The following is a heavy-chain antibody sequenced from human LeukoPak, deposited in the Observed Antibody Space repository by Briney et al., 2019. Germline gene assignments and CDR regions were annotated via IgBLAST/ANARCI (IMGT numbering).Heavy chain of an antibody. CDR1: GFTFSSYG. D-gene: IGHD3-10*01. V-gene: IGHV3-30*03. Sequence: GGSLRLSCAASGFTFSSYGMHWVRKAPGKGLEWVAVISYDGSNKYYADSVKGRFTISRDNSKNTLYLQMNSLRAEDTAVYFCARVATGSYDWFDPWGQGTLVTVSS. CDR3: ARVATGSYDWFDP. J-gene: IGHJ5*02. CDR2: ISYDGSNK.